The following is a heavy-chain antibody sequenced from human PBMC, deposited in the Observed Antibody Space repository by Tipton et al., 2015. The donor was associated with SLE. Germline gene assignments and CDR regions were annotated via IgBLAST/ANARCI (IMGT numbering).Heavy chain of an antibody. CDR2: INHSGST. CDR3: ARGGNGYSFFDY. J-gene: IGHJ4*02. D-gene: IGHD2-21*01. Sequence: LSLTCAVYGGSFSGYYWSWIRQPPGKGLEWIGEINHSGSTNYNPSLKSRVTISVDTSKNQFSLKLSSVTAADTAVYYCARGGNGYSFFDYWGQGTLVTVSS. CDR1: GGSFSGYY. V-gene: IGHV4-34*01.